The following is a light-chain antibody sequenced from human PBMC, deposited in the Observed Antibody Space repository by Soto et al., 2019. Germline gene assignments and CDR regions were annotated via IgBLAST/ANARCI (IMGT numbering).Light chain of an antibody. CDR3: SSYASSRDVF. CDR1: SSDVGGYNY. J-gene: IGLJ2*01. Sequence: QSALTQPASVSGSPGQSITISCTGTSSDVGGYNYVSWYQQYPGKAPKLMIYEVSNRPSGVSNRFSGSKSGNTASLTISGLQVEDEADYYCSSYASSRDVFFGGGTKLTVL. V-gene: IGLV2-14*01. CDR2: EVS.